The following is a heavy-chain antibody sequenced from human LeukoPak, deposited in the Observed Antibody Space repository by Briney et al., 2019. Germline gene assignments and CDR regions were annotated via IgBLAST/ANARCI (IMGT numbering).Heavy chain of an antibody. V-gene: IGHV4-4*09. CDR3: ARIPLGYSGAYYFDY. Sequence: MTSETLALTCTVSRGSISGSIRSYYWSWLRQPPGKGLEWIGYISSSGSVNDNPSLRSRVTISVDTSKNQLFLNLSSVSAADTAVYYCARIPLGYSGAYYFDYWGQGTLVTVSP. CDR1: RGSISGSIRSYY. J-gene: IGHJ4*02. D-gene: IGHD5-12*01. CDR2: ISSSGSV.